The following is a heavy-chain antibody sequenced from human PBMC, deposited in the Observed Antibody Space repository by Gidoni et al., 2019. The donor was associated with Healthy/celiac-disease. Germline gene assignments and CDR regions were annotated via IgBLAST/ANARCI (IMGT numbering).Heavy chain of an antibody. D-gene: IGHD3-3*01. V-gene: IGHV3-30-3*01. Sequence: QVQLVESGGGVVQPGGSLRLSCAASGFPFSSYAMPWVRQAPGKGLEWVAVISYDGSNKYYADSVKGRFTISRDNSKNTLYLQMNSLRAEDTAVYYCARTQAYYDFWSGSEYWGQGTLVTVSS. CDR3: ARTQAYYDFWSGSEY. J-gene: IGHJ4*02. CDR2: ISYDGSNK. CDR1: GFPFSSYA.